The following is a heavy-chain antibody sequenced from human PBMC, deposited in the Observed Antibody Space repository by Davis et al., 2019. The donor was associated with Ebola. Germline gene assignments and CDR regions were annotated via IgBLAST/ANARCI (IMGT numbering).Heavy chain of an antibody. Sequence: ASVKVSCKASGYTFTSYGISWVRQAPGQGLEWMGMINPNDGRTIYAQKFQGRVTITRDTSASTAYMELSSLRSEDTAVFFCARDEFDYWGQGTLVTVSS. CDR1: GYTFTSYG. V-gene: IGHV1-18*01. CDR3: ARDEFDY. J-gene: IGHJ4*02. CDR2: INPNDGRT.